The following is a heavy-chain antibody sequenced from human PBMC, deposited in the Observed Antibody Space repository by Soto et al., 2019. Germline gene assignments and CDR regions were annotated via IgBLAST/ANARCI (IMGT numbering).Heavy chain of an antibody. CDR1: GFTFSKYA. CDR3: AKDAYGPAGIISDFDY. J-gene: IGHJ4*02. V-gene: IGHV3-30*18. Sequence: QVQLVESGGGVVQPGRSLRLSCAASGFTFSKYAMHWVRQAPGKGLEWVAVISYDGTNKYYADSVKGRFTISRDNFKNILYLQMNSLRTEDTGVYYCAKDAYGPAGIISDFDYWGQGTLVSVSS. CDR2: ISYDGTNK. D-gene: IGHD2-2*02.